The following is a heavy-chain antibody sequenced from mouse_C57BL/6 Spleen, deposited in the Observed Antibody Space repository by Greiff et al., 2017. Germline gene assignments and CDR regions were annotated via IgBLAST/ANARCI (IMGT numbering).Heavy chain of an antibody. CDR1: GFTFSNYW. CDR2: IRLKSDNYAT. D-gene: IGHD2-5*01. J-gene: IGHJ1*03. V-gene: IGHV6-3*01. Sequence: EVQLVESGGGLVQPGGSMKLSCVASGFTFSNYWMNWVRQSPEKGLEWVAQIRLKSDNYATHYAESVKGRFTISRDDSKSSVYLQMNNLRAEDTGIYYCTKILLYSKDWYFDVWGTGTTVTVSS. CDR3: TKILLYSKDWYFDV.